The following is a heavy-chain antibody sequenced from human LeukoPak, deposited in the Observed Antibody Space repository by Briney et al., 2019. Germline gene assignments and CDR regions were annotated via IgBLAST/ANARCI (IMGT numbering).Heavy chain of an antibody. CDR1: GFSFSSSW. CDR3: ARDAHSGSWT. Sequence: GGSLRLSCAASGFSFSSSWMHWVRQAPGKGLVWVSRMNSDGSIITYADSVKGRFTTTRDNAKSTLFLQMNSLRADDTVVYFCARDAHSGSWTWGQGTLVTVSS. D-gene: IGHD6-13*01. V-gene: IGHV3-74*03. J-gene: IGHJ4*02. CDR2: MNSDGSII.